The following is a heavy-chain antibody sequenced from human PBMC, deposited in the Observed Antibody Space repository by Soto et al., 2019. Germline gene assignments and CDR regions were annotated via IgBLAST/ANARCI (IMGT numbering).Heavy chain of an antibody. CDR2: INAGNGNT. Sequence: QVQLVQSGAEVKKPGASVQVSCKASGYTFTSYAMHWVRQAPGQRREWMGWINAGNGNTKYSQKFQGRVTMTRDTSATTAYMELSSLRSEDTAGYYCARGVAGPLDWFDPWGQGTLVTVSS. CDR3: ARGVAGPLDWFDP. J-gene: IGHJ5*01. CDR1: GYTFTSYA. V-gene: IGHV1-3*01. D-gene: IGHD6-19*01.